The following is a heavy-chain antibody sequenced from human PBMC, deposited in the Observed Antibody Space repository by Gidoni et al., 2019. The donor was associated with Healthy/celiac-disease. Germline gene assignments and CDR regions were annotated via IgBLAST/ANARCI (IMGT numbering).Heavy chain of an antibody. D-gene: IGHD3-9*01. CDR2: IYYSGST. Sequence: QVQLQESGPGLVKPSETLSLTCTVSGGSISSYYWSWIRQPPGKGLEWIGYIYYSGSTNYNPSLKSRVTISVDTSKNQFSLKLSSVIAADTAVYYCARAQAPEYYDILTGWLTFDIWGQGTMVTVSS. CDR1: GGSISSYY. J-gene: IGHJ3*02. CDR3: ARAQAPEYYDILTGWLTFDI. V-gene: IGHV4-59*01.